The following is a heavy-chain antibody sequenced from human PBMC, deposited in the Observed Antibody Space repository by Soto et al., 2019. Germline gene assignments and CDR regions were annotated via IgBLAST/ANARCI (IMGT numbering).Heavy chain of an antibody. Sequence: GGSLRLSCAASGFTFSSYSMNWVRQAPGKGLGWVSSISSSSSYIYYADSVKGRFTISRDNAKNSLYLQMNSLRAEDTAVYYCASDQDIPDCFDYWGQGPRVTVSS. CDR1: GFTFSSYS. V-gene: IGHV3-21*01. J-gene: IGHJ4*02. CDR2: ISSSSSYI. D-gene: IGHD2-15*01. CDR3: ASDQDIPDCFDY.